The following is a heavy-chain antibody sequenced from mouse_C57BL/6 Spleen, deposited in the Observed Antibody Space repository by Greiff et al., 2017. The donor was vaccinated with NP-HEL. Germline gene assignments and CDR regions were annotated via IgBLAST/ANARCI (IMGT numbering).Heavy chain of an antibody. Sequence: VQLQQPGAELVKPGASVKLSCKASGYTFTSYWMHWVKQRPGQGLEWIGMIHPNSGSTNYNEKFKSKATLTVDKSSSTAYMQLSSLTSEDSAVYYSARHYGSNSYYAMDYWGQGTSVTVSS. CDR1: GYTFTSYW. J-gene: IGHJ4*01. CDR3: ARHYGSNSYYAMDY. CDR2: IHPNSGST. D-gene: IGHD1-1*01. V-gene: IGHV1-64*01.